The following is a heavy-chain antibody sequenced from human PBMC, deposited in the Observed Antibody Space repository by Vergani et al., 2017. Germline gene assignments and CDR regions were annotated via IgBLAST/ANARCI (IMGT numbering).Heavy chain of an antibody. Sequence: QVQLQESGPGLVKPSQTLSLTCSVSGVSVSSTAFYWNWIRQPAGKGLEWIGRIYGSGNINYNPSLESRVTISRDTSKNQFSLKLSSVTAADTAVYYCARVMVGATTVWFDPWGQGTLVTVSS. CDR1: GVSVSSTAFY. D-gene: IGHD1-26*01. CDR2: IYGSGNI. CDR3: ARVMVGATTVWFDP. V-gene: IGHV4-61*02. J-gene: IGHJ5*02.